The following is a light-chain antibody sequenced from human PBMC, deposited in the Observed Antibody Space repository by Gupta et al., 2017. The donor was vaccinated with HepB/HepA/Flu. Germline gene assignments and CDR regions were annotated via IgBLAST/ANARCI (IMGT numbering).Light chain of an antibody. CDR1: SSNIGSNL. Sequence: SVLTHPLSASGTPGQMGTFSCSGSSSNIGSNLVNWYQQLPGSAPKLIMFSSSQRPAGVPDRISASKSGNSASLAIDGLQSGDEADYYCAVWDRSLDAWVFGGGTKLTVL. CDR2: SSS. J-gene: IGLJ3*02. V-gene: IGLV1-44*01. CDR3: AVWDRSLDAWV.